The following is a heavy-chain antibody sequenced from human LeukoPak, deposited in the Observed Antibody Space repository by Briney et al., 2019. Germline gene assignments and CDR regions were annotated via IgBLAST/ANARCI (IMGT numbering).Heavy chain of an antibody. CDR2: MNPNSGNT. CDR1: GYSFTSSD. V-gene: IGHV1-8*01. CDR3: ARHDYYYYYMDV. J-gene: IGHJ6*03. Sequence: ASVKVSCKASGYSFTSSDINWVRQATGQGLEWMGWMNPNSGNTGYAQKFQGRVTMTRNTSISTAYMELSSLRSEDTAVYYCARHDYYYYYMDVWGKGTTVTVSS.